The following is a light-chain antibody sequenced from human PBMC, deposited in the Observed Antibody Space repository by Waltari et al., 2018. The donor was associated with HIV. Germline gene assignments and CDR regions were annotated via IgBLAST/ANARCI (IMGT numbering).Light chain of an antibody. J-gene: IGLJ1*01. CDR3: QSYDQTIPCV. V-gene: IGLV6-57*03. CDR2: EDT. CDR1: SGNIANTH. Sequence: NFVLTQPHSVSESPGKTVTISCARSSGNIANTHVQWYQQRPGSAPTPVIYEDTQRPSGVPERVSGSIDTSSNSASLTIYELKTEDEADYYCQSYDQTIPCVFGTGTRLTVL.